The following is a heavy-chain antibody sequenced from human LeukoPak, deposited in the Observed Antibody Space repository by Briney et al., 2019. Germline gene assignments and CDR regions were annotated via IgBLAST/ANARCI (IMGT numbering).Heavy chain of an antibody. CDR1: GFTFSSYA. CDR2: FSSSGGST. CDR3: AREGIAVAVYLNY. D-gene: IGHD6-19*01. Sequence: GGSLRLSCAASGFTFSSYAMSWVRQAPGKGLEWVSGFSSSGGSTYYADSVKGRFTISRDNSKNTLYLQMNSLRAEDTAVYYCAREGIAVAVYLNYWGQGTLVTVSS. V-gene: IGHV3-23*01. J-gene: IGHJ4*02.